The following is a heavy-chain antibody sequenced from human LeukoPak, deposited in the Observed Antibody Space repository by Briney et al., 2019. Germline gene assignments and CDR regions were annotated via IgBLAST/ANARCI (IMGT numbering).Heavy chain of an antibody. CDR2: ISGSGGST. CDR3: AKDPRYYYGSGPPDY. D-gene: IGHD3-10*01. Sequence: GGSLRLSCAASGFTFSSYAMSWVRQAPGKGLEWVSAISGSGGSTYYAGSVKGRFTISRDNSKNTLYLQMNSLRAEDTAVYYCAKDPRYYYGSGPPDYWGQGTLVTVSS. J-gene: IGHJ4*02. CDR1: GFTFSSYA. V-gene: IGHV3-23*01.